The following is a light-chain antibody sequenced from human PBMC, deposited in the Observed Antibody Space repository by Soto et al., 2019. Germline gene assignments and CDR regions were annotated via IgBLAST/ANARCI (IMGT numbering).Light chain of an antibody. Sequence: DIQMTQSPSTLPASVGDRVTITCRASQSISNWLAWYQQKPGTAPKVLIYHASNLQSGVPSRFSGSGSGTEFTLTIRRLKPDDSATYYCHKYNSYSFGQGTKVDIK. J-gene: IGKJ1*01. V-gene: IGKV1-5*01. CDR3: HKYNSYS. CDR1: QSISNW. CDR2: HAS.